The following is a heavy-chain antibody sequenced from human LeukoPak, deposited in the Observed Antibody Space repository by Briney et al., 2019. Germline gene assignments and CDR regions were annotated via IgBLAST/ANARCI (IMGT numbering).Heavy chain of an antibody. D-gene: IGHD1-14*01. CDR2: IYYSGST. Sequence: SETLSLTCTASGGSISGSSYYWGWIRQPPGKGLEWIGSIYYSGSTYYNPSLKSRVTISVDTSKNQFSLKLSSVTAADTAVYYCARRSHKDRRAAFDIWGQGTMVTVSS. CDR3: ARRSHKDRRAAFDI. V-gene: IGHV4-39*01. J-gene: IGHJ3*02. CDR1: GGSISGSSYY.